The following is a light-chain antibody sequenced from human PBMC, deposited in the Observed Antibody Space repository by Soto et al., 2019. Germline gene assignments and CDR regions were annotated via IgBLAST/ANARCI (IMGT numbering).Light chain of an antibody. CDR2: GAS. J-gene: IGKJ1*01. V-gene: IGKV3-15*01. Sequence: EIVMTQSPATLSVSPGERATLSCRASQSVSSNLAWYQQKTGQAPRLLIYGASTRATGIPARLSGSGSGTEFTLTISSLQSEDFAVYYCQQYNNWPRTFGQGTKVEIK. CDR1: QSVSSN. CDR3: QQYNNWPRT.